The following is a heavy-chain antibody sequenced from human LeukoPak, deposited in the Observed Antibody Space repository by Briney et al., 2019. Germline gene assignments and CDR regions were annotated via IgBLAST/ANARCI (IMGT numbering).Heavy chain of an antibody. V-gene: IGHV4-61*02. CDR3: ARDQGSIDY. CDR2: IYTSGST. D-gene: IGHD4-11*01. CDR1: GGSISSSSYY. J-gene: IGHJ4*02. Sequence: PSETLSLTCTVSGGSISSSSYYWGWIRQPPGKGLEWIGRIYTSGSTNYNPSLKSRVTISVDTSKNQFSLKLSSVTAADTAVYYCARDQGSIDYWGQGTLVTVSS.